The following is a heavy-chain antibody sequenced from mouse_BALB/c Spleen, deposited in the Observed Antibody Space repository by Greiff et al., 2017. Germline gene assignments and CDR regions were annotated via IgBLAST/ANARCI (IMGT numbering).Heavy chain of an antibody. J-gene: IGHJ2*01. Sequence: DVQLVESGGGLVQPKGSLKLSCAASGFTFNTYAMNWVRQAPGKGLEWVARIRSKSNNYATYYADSVKDRFTISRDDSQSMLYLQMNNLKTEDTAMYYCVRDGSYFDYWGQGTTLTVSS. CDR2: IRSKSNNYAT. CDR1: GFTFNTYA. CDR3: VRDGSYFDY. V-gene: IGHV10-1*02. D-gene: IGHD1-1*01.